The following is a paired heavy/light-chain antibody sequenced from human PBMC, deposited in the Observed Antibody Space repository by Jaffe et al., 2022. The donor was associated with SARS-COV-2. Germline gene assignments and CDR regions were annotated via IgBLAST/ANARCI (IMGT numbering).Light chain of an antibody. Sequence: SYELTQPPSVSVSPGQTASITCSGDKLGDKYACWYQQKPGQSPVLVISQDSKRPSGIPERFSGSNSGNTATLTISGTQAMDEADYYCQAWDSNTAVFGGGTKLTVL. CDR3: QAWDSNTAV. CDR2: QDS. J-gene: IGLJ2*01. CDR1: KLGDKY. V-gene: IGLV3-1*01.
Heavy chain of an antibody. Sequence: EVQLVESGGGLIQPGGSLRLSCAASGFAVSSNYMSWVRQAPGKGLEWVSIIYSGGITYYADSVKGRFTISRDNSKNTLYLQMNTLRADDTAVYYCARDLSKSGLYGMDVWGQGTTVTVSS. V-gene: IGHV3-53*01. J-gene: IGHJ6*02. D-gene: IGHD3-3*01. CDR3: ARDLSKSGLYGMDV. CDR1: GFAVSSNY. CDR2: IYSGGIT.